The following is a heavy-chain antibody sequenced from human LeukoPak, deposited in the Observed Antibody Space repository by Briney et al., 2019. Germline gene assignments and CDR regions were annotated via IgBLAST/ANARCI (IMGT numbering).Heavy chain of an antibody. D-gene: IGHD5-18*01. V-gene: IGHV4-31*02. Sequence: SQTLSLTCTVSGGSISSGGYYWSWIRQHPGKGLEWIGYIYHSGSTYYNPSLRSRVSISVDTSKNQFSLKLNSVTAADTAVYYCARDGDGYSLDYWGRGTEVTVSS. CDR3: ARDGDGYSLDY. CDR2: IYHSGST. CDR1: GGSISSGGYY. J-gene: IGHJ4*02.